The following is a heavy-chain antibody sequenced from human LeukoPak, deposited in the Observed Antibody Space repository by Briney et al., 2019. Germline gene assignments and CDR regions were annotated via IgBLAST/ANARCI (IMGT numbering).Heavy chain of an antibody. Sequence: GGSLRLSCAASGFIFSYYSMNWVRQAPGKGLEWVSRINRDGRSTNYADSVKGRFTISRDNAKNTVFLQMNSLRAEDTAVYYCALPLRDGDFYFDYWGQGALVTVSS. CDR2: INRDGRST. CDR1: GFIFSYYS. J-gene: IGHJ4*02. V-gene: IGHV3-74*01. CDR3: ALPLRDGDFYFDY. D-gene: IGHD4-17*01.